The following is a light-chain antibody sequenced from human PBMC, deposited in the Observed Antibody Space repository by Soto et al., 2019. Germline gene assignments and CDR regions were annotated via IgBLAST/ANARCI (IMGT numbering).Light chain of an antibody. J-gene: IGLJ1*01. CDR1: SSNIGAGYD. CDR2: GNS. V-gene: IGLV1-40*01. CDR3: QSYDSRLSV. Sequence: QSALTQPPSVSGAPGQRVTISCTGSSSNIGAGYDVHWYQQLPGTAPKLLIYGNSNRPSGVPDRLSGSKSGTSASLAITGLQAEDEADYYCQSYDSRLSVFGTGTKVTV.